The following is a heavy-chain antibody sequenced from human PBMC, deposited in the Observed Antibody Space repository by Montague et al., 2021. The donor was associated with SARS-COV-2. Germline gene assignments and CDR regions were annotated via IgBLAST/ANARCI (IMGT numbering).Heavy chain of an antibody. CDR2: VYSAGST. J-gene: IGHJ4*02. CDR1: AGSLCSRYNY. V-gene: IGHV4-39*07. Sequence: SETLSLTCTVSAGSLCSRYNYWGWIRQPPGMGLQWIGSVYSAGSTHYXPSLKSRVTISLDTSKNQFSLKLNSVTAADTAVYYCARDEYNRNLFEYWGQGALVTVSS. D-gene: IGHD2/OR15-2a*01. CDR3: ARDEYNRNLFEY.